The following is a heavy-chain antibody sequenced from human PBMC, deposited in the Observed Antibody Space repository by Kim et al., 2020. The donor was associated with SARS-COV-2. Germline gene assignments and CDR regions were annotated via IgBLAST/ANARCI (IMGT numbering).Heavy chain of an antibody. D-gene: IGHD3-10*01. V-gene: IGHV3-23*01. J-gene: IGHJ4*02. CDR1: GFTFSSYA. CDR2: ISGSGGST. CDR3: AKASDYGSGSYYVDY. Sequence: GGSLRLSCAASGFTFSSYAMSWVRQAPGKGLEWVSAISGSGGSTYYADSVKGRFTISRDNSKNTLYLQMNSLRAEDTAVYYCAKASDYGSGSYYVDYWGQGTLVTVSS.